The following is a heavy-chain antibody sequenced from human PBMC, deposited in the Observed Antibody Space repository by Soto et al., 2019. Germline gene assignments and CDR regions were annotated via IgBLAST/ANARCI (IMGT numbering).Heavy chain of an antibody. J-gene: IGHJ4*02. CDR2: ISASGAGT. CDR1: GFTFSSYA. D-gene: IGHD5-18*01. Sequence: EVQLLESGGGLVQPGGSLRLSCAASGFTFSSYAMSWVRQAPGKGLEWVSTISASGAGTYYADSVKGRFTIARDNSKNTLYLQMNSLRAEDTAVYYCAKASGYSYEKYYFDYWGQGTLVTVSS. CDR3: AKASGYSYEKYYFDY. V-gene: IGHV3-23*01.